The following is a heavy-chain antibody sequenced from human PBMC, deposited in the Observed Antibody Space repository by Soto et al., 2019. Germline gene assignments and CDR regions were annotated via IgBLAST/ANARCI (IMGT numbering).Heavy chain of an antibody. Sequence: PSETLSLTCTFSGGSISSYYWSWIRQPPGKGLEWIGYIYYSGSTNYNPSLKSRVTISVDTSKNQFSLKLSSVTAADTAVYYCARDGYYYSDYWGQGTLVTVSS. D-gene: IGHD3-22*01. CDR2: IYYSGST. J-gene: IGHJ4*02. V-gene: IGHV4-59*12. CDR3: ARDGYYYSDY. CDR1: GGSISSYY.